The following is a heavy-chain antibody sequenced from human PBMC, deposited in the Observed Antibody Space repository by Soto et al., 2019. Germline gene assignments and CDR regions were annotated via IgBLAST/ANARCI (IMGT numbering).Heavy chain of an antibody. V-gene: IGHV3-23*01. D-gene: IGHD4-17*01. Sequence: GGSLRLSCAASGFTFSSYAMSWVRQAPGKGLEWVSAISGSGGSTYYADSVKGRFTISRDNSKNTLYLQMNSLRAEDTAVYYCAKGEKGGDYGDYQEYFQHWGQGTLVTVSS. J-gene: IGHJ1*01. CDR1: GFTFSSYA. CDR2: ISGSGGST. CDR3: AKGEKGGDYGDYQEYFQH.